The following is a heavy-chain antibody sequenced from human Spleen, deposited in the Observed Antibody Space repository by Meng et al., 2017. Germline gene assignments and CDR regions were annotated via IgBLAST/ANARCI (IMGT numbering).Heavy chain of an antibody. Sequence: QVQLQESGPGLVKPSGTLSLTCVVSGDSVTSSNWWSWVRQPPGKGLEWIGEINHSGSTNYNPSLKSRVTISIDTSKNQFSLKLSSVTAADTAVYYCARGSVPSARGFNWFDPWGQGTLVTVSS. CDR3: ARGSVPSARGFNWFDP. D-gene: IGHD2-2*01. V-gene: IGHV4-4*02. CDR1: GDSVTSSNW. J-gene: IGHJ5*02. CDR2: INHSGST.